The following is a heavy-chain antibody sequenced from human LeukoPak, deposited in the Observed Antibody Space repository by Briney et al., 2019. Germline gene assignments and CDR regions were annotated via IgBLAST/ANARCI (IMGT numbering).Heavy chain of an antibody. J-gene: IGHJ4*02. Sequence: GRSLRLSCAASGFSFGDYAMHWVRQAPGKGLEWVSAISGSGGSTYYADSVKGRFTISRDNSKNTLYLQMDSLRTEDTAVYYCARVAYCGDDCYNYFDYWGQGTLVTVSS. CDR3: ARVAYCGDDCYNYFDY. D-gene: IGHD2-21*02. CDR1: GFSFGDYA. V-gene: IGHV3-23*01. CDR2: ISGSGGST.